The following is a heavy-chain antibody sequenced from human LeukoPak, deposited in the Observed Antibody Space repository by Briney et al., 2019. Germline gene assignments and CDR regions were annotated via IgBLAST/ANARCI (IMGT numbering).Heavy chain of an antibody. CDR2: VYLDDSDT. J-gene: IGHJ3*02. CDR1: GYKSTNYW. V-gene: IGHV5-51*01. D-gene: IGHD6-19*01. Sequence: GESLKISCKASGYKSTNYWIAWVRQMPGKGLEWMGIVYLDDSDTKYSPSFEGQVTISADKSISSTFLQWSSLEAADTAMYYCALQIAVAGYDAYDIWGQGTMVTVSS. CDR3: ALQIAVAGYDAYDI.